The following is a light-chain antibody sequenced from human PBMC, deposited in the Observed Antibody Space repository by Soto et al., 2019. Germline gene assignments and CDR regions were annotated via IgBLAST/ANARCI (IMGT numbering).Light chain of an antibody. J-gene: IGLJ3*02. CDR2: EVR. V-gene: IGLV2-14*01. Sequence: QSVLTQPASVSGSAGQSITISCSGTMRDVGAYNLVSWYQQHPGTAPKLIIYEVRNRPSGISSRFSGSRSGNTASLTISGLQAEDESDYYCISYTSSSTWVFGGGTKLTVL. CDR1: MRDVGAYNL. CDR3: ISYTSSSTWV.